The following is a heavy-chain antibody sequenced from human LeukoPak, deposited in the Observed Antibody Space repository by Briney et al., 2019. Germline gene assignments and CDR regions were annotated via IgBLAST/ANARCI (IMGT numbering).Heavy chain of an antibody. CDR3: ARGYDSSAYYPFNY. Sequence: SETLSLTCVVSGGSLSTHHWSWIRQSPGRGLEWIGYISDSGSTNYNPSLKSRVTISVDTSKNQFSLVLSSVTAADTAVYYCARGYDSSAYYPFNYWGQGTLVTVSS. J-gene: IGHJ4*02. CDR2: ISDSGST. CDR1: GGSLSTHH. V-gene: IGHV4-59*11. D-gene: IGHD3-22*01.